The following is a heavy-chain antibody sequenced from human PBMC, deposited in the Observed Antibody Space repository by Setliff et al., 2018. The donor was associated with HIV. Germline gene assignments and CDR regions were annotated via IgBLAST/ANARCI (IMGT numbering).Heavy chain of an antibody. V-gene: IGHV1-18*01. Sequence: ASVKVSCKASGYTFTSYGISWVRQAPGQGLEWMGWISTYNADTNYAQNLQGRVTMTTDTSTTTAFMELRSLISDDTAVYYCARGVPADAYAFDIWGQGTLVTVSS. J-gene: IGHJ3*02. CDR2: ISTYNADT. D-gene: IGHD2-2*01. CDR3: ARGVPADAYAFDI. CDR1: GYTFTSYG.